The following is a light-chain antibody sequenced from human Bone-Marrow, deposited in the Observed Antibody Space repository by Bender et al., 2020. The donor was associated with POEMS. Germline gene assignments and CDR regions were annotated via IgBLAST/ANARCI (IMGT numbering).Light chain of an antibody. Sequence: QSVLTQPPSASGTPGQRVTISCSGGSSNIGAHAVNWYQHLPGTAPKLLIDSSHRRPSEVPDRFSGSRSGTSASLASSGLQSDDEADYYYAVWDDSLNGWVFGGETKLTLL. J-gene: IGLJ3*02. V-gene: IGLV1-44*01. CDR2: SSH. CDR1: SSNIGAHA. CDR3: AVWDDSLNGWV.